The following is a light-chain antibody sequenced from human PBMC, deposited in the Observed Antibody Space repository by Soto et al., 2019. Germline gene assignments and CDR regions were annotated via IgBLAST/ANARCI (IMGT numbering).Light chain of an antibody. CDR3: QQYGSSPFT. CDR2: DAS. CDR1: QSVSSSY. J-gene: IGKJ4*01. V-gene: IGKV3-20*01. Sequence: EIVLTQSPGTLSLSPGERATLSCKASQSVSSSYLAWYQQKPGQAPRLLIYDASNRATGIPARFSGSGSGTDFTLSISRLEPEDFAMYYCQQYGSSPFTFGGGTKVDNK.